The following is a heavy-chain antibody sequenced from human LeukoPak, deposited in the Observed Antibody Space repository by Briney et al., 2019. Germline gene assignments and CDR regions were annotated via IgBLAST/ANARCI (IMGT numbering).Heavy chain of an antibody. CDR3: ARVVRFLEWLLDY. J-gene: IGHJ4*02. V-gene: IGHV4-61*08. CDR2: IYYSGST. CDR1: GDSVSSGGYY. D-gene: IGHD3-3*01. Sequence: SETLSLTCTVSGDSVSSGGYYWNWIRQPPGKGLEWIGSIYYSGSTHYNPSLESRVTISTDTSKNQFSLNLISVTAADTAVYYCARVVRFLEWLLDYWGQGTLVTVSS.